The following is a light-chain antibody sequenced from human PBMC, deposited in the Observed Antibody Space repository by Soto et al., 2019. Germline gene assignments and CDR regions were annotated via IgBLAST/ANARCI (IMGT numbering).Light chain of an antibody. CDR1: SRDVVGYNY. Sequence: QAVMPQPAFESGSPGQSITISCTGTSRDVVGYNYVSWYQQLPGKAPKLLISEVSNRPSGVSHLFSGSKSGNTASLTISGLQAEDEADYYCISNRTGGPEVFSNGTKGTV. V-gene: IGLV2-14*01. CDR3: ISNRTGGPEV. J-gene: IGLJ1*01. CDR2: EVS.